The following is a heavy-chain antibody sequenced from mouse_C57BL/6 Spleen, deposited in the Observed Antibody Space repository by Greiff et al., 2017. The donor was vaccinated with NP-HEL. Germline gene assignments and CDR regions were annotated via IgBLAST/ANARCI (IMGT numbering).Heavy chain of an antibody. CDR3: TRENYGYDGAY. CDR1: GYTFTDYE. CDR2: IDPETGGT. J-gene: IGHJ3*01. Sequence: VQLQQSGAELVRPGASVTLSCKASGYTFTDYEMHWVKQTPVHGLEWIGAIDPETGGTAYNQKFKGKAILTADKSSSTAYMELRSLTSEDSAVYYCTRENYGYDGAYWGQGTLVTVSA. D-gene: IGHD2-2*01. V-gene: IGHV1-15*01.